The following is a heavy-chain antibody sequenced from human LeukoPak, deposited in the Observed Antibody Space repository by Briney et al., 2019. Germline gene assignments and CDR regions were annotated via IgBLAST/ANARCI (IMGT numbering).Heavy chain of an antibody. CDR2: ISSNSRTI. V-gene: IGHV3-48*02. CDR1: GFSFSRYE. Sequence: GGSLRLSCAASGFSFSRYEMNWVRQAPGKGLEWISYISSNSRTINYADSVKGRFTISRDNAKNALYLQMNSLRDEDTAVYYCARDYVYAFDVWGQGTMVTVSS. CDR3: ARDYVYAFDV. D-gene: IGHD3-16*01. J-gene: IGHJ3*01.